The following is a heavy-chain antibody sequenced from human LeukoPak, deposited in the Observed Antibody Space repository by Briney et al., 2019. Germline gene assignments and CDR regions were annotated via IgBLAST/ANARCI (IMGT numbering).Heavy chain of an antibody. CDR1: GYTFTGYY. CDR2: ISAYNGNT. D-gene: IGHD4-17*01. V-gene: IGHV1-18*04. J-gene: IGHJ3*02. CDR3: ARPMDYGDTIDAFDI. Sequence: ASVKVSCKASGYTFTGYYMHWVRQAPGQGLEWMGWISAYNGNTNYAQKLQGRVTMTTDTSTSTAYMELRSLRSDDTAVYYCARPMDYGDTIDAFDIWGQGTMVTVSS.